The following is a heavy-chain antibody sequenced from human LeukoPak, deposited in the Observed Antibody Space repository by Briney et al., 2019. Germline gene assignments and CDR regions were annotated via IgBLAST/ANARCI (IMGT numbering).Heavy chain of an antibody. V-gene: IGHV3-43*01. D-gene: IGHD6-19*01. CDR2: ISWDGGST. J-gene: IGHJ5*02. CDR3: AKGVGAVAGINWFDP. Sequence: GGSLRLSCAASGFTFDDYTMHWVRQAPGKGLEWVSLISWDGGSTYYADSVKGRFTISRDNSKNSLYLQMNSLRTEDTALYYCAKGVGAVAGINWFDPWGQGTLVTVSS. CDR1: GFTFDDYT.